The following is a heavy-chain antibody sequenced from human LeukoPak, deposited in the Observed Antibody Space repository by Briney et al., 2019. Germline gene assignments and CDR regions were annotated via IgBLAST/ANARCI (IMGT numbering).Heavy chain of an antibody. V-gene: IGHV3-23*01. D-gene: IGHD6-13*01. Sequence: GGSLRLSCAASGLTFSSYAMSWVRHAPGRGREWGSAISGSGGSTYYADSVKGRFTISRDNSQNTLYLQMNSLRAEDTAVYYCPKRPGYSSSWSLGYMDVWVKGTTVTVCS. CDR2: ISGSGGST. CDR3: PKRPGYSSSWSLGYMDV. J-gene: IGHJ6*03. CDR1: GLTFSSYA.